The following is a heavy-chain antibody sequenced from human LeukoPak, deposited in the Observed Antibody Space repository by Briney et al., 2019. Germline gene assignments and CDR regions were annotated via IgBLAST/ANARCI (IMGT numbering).Heavy chain of an antibody. CDR2: IIPIFGTA. D-gene: IGHD3-9*01. V-gene: IGHV1-69*13. CDR3: ARAQTRYFDWLPYYYYGMDV. Sequence: SVKVSCKASGGTFSSYAISWVRQAPGQGLEWMGGIIPIFGTANYAQKFQGRVTITADESTSTAYMELSSLRSEDAAVYYCARAQTRYFDWLPYYYYGMDVWGQGTTVTVSS. J-gene: IGHJ6*02. CDR1: GGTFSSYA.